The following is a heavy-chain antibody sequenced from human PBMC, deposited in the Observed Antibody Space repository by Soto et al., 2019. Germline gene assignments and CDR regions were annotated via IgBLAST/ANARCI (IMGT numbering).Heavy chain of an antibody. V-gene: IGHV4-34*01. CDR2: INHSGST. Sequence: SETLSLTCAVYGGSFSGYYWSWIRQPPGKGLEWIGEINHSGSTNYNPSLKSRVTMSVDKPKNQFSLNLTSVTAADTAVYYCARVISSRDEYFDYWGQGTVVTVSS. CDR1: GGSFSGYY. D-gene: IGHD2-2*01. J-gene: IGHJ4*02. CDR3: ARVISSRDEYFDY.